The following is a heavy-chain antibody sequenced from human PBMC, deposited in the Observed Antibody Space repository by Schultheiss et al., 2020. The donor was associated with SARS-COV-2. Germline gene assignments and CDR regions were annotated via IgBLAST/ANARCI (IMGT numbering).Heavy chain of an antibody. J-gene: IGHJ4*02. CDR3: ARAIVGATYDY. D-gene: IGHD1-26*01. V-gene: IGHV1-2*02. CDR2: INPNSGGT. Sequence: ASVKVSCKASGYTFTGYYMHWVRQAPGQGLEWMGWINPNSGGTNYAQKFQGRVTMTTDTSTSTAYMELRSLRSDDTAVYYCARAIVGATYDYWGQGTLVTVSS. CDR1: GYTFTGYY.